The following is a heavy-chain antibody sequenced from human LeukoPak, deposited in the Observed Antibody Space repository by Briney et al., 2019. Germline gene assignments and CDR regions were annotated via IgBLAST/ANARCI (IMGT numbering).Heavy chain of an antibody. CDR3: AKDRGYSSSWYSGSHFDY. CDR2: ISSRSDTI. J-gene: IGHJ4*02. CDR1: GFTFSTYS. Sequence: GGSLRLSCAASGFTFSTYSMNWVRQAPGKGLEWVSYISSRSDTIYYADSVKGRFTISRDNAMNSLYLQMNSLRAEDTAVYYCAKDRGYSSSWYSGSHFDYWGQGTLVTVSS. V-gene: IGHV3-48*01. D-gene: IGHD6-13*01.